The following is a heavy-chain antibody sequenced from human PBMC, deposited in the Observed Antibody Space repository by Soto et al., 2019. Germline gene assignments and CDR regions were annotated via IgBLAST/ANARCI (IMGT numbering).Heavy chain of an antibody. V-gene: IGHV4-31*03. Sequence: QVQLQESGPGLVKPSQTLSLTCTVSGGSISSGGYYWSWIRQHPGKGLEWIGYIYYSGSTYYNPSLKSRVTISVDTSKNQFSLKLSSVTAADTAVYYCARDQKVGIHYDFWSGYSPPRYYYYGMDVWGQGTTVTVSS. J-gene: IGHJ6*02. CDR3: ARDQKVGIHYDFWSGYSPPRYYYYGMDV. CDR2: IYYSGST. CDR1: GGSISSGGYY. D-gene: IGHD3-3*01.